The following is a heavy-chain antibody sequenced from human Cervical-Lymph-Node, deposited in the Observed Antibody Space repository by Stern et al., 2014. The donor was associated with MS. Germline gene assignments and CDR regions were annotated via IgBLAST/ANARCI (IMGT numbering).Heavy chain of an antibody. J-gene: IGHJ4*02. CDR3: ARGRVVPAATRAADLDY. V-gene: IGHV4-34*01. CDR1: GGSFSGYY. Sequence: QVQLQQWGAGLLKPSETLSLTCAVYGGSFSGYYWSWIRQPPGKGLEWIGEINHSGSTNYNPSLKSRVTISVDTSKNQFSLKLSSVTAADTAVYYCARGRVVPAATRAADLDYWGQGTLVTVSS. D-gene: IGHD2-2*01. CDR2: INHSGST.